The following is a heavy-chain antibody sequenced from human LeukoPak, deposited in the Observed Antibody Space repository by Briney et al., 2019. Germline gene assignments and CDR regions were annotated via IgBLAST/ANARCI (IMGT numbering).Heavy chain of an antibody. CDR3: ARPYRIRSAFDI. Sequence: PSETLSLTCTVSGGSISSSSYYWGWIRQPPGKGLEWIGSIYYSGSTYYNPSLKSRVTISVDTSKNQFSLKLSSVTAADTAVYYCARPYRIRSAFDIWGQGRMVTVSS. V-gene: IGHV4-39*01. D-gene: IGHD2-2*02. CDR1: GGSISSSSYY. J-gene: IGHJ3*02. CDR2: IYYSGST.